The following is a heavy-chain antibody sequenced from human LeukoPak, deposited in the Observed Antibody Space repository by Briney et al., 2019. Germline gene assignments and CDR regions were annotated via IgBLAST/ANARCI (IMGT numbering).Heavy chain of an antibody. CDR3: ARGYCSGGSCSHGAFDI. CDR2: MNPNSGNT. V-gene: IGHV1-8*03. CDR1: GYTFTSYD. Sequence: GASVKVSCKASGYTFTSYDINWVRQATGQGLEWMGWMNPNSGNTGYAQKFQGRVTITRNTSISTAYMELSSLRSEDTAVYYCARGYCSGGSCSHGAFDIWGQGTMVTVSS. D-gene: IGHD2-15*01. J-gene: IGHJ3*02.